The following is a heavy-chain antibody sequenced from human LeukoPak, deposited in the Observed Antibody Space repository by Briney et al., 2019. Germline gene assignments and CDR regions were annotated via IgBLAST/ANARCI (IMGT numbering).Heavy chain of an antibody. CDR1: GFTFSDYW. CDR2: INNDGSNA. D-gene: IGHD3-3*01. V-gene: IGHV3-74*01. CDR3: VRGADWCGSVTPSVDV. Sequence: TGGSLRLSCAASGFTFSDYWMHWVRQAPGKGLVWVSHINNDGSNATYADSVKGRLTVSRDNAESTVNLQLNSLRVEDTAVYYCVRGADWCGSVTPSVDVWGKGTTVTVSS. J-gene: IGHJ6*04.